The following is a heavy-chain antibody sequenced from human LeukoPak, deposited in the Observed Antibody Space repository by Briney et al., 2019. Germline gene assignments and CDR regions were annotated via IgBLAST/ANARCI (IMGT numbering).Heavy chain of an antibody. CDR2: IGTAGDT. V-gene: IGHV3-13*01. J-gene: IGHJ3*02. Sequence: GGSLRLSCAASGFTFSSYDMHWVRHATGKGLEWVSAIGTAGDTYYPGSVKGRFTISRDNAKNSLYLQMNSLRAEDTALYYCAKGGLWELLPFDIWGQGTMVTVSS. CDR3: AKGGLWELLPFDI. CDR1: GFTFSSYD. D-gene: IGHD1-26*01.